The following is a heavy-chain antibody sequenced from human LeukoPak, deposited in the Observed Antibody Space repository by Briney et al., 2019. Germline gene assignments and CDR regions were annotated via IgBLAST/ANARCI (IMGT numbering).Heavy chain of an antibody. Sequence: PSETLSLTCTVSGGSISSYYWSWIRQPPGKGLEWIGYIYYSGNTNYNPSLKSRVTISVDTSKDQFSLKLSSVTAADTAVYYCASTSSGWSYYFDYWGQGTLVTVSS. CDR3: ASTSSGWSYYFDY. CDR2: IYYSGNT. V-gene: IGHV4-59*01. CDR1: GGSISSYY. J-gene: IGHJ4*02. D-gene: IGHD6-19*01.